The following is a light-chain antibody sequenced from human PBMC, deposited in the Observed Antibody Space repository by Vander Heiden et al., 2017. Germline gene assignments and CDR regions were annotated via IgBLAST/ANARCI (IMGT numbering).Light chain of an antibody. CDR2: AAS. CDR1: QGISSY. CDR3: QQYYSYLPLT. J-gene: IGKJ4*01. Sequence: AIRITQSPSSLSASTGDRVTITCRASQGISSYLAWDQQKPGKAPKLLIYAASTLQSGVPSRFSGSGSGTDFTLTISCLQSEDFATYYCQQYYSYLPLTFGGGTKVEIK. V-gene: IGKV1-8*01.